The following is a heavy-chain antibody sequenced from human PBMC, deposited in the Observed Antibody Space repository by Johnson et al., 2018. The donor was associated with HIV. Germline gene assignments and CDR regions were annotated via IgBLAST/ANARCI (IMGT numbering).Heavy chain of an antibody. V-gene: IGHV3-64*04. CDR1: GFTFSSYG. D-gene: IGHD4-23*01. CDR2: ISSNGGTT. CDR3: ASQRWKQGDAFDI. Sequence: QMQLVESGGGVVQPGRSLRLSCAASGFTFSSYGMHWVRQAPGKGLEYVSVISSNGGTTYYAASVKGRFTISRDNSKNMLYLQMNSLKAEDTALYYCASQRWKQGDAFDIWGQGTMVTVSS. J-gene: IGHJ3*02.